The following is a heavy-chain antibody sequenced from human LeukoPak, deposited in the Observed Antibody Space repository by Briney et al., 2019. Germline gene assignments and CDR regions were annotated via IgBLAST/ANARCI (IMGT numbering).Heavy chain of an antibody. Sequence: GASVKVSCKASGGTFSSYAISWVRQAPGQGLEWMGGIIPIFGTANYAQKFQGRVTITADESTSTAYMELSSLRSEDTAVYYCARLSMVRGVIKYNWFDPLGQGTLVNVSS. J-gene: IGHJ5*02. CDR2: IIPIFGTA. CDR3: ARLSMVRGVIKYNWFDP. D-gene: IGHD3-10*01. V-gene: IGHV1-69*13. CDR1: GGTFSSYA.